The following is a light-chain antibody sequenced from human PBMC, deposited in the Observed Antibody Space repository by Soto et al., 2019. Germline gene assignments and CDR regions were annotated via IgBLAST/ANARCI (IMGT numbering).Light chain of an antibody. V-gene: IGLV4-69*01. J-gene: IGLJ3*02. Sequence: QAVVTQSPSASASLGASVKLTCTLSSGHSSYTIAWHHQQPEKGPRYLMTLNSDGSHSKGDGIPDRFSGSSSGAERYLSISSLQSEDEADYYCQTWGTGIEVFGGGTKVTVL. CDR2: LNSDGSH. CDR3: QTWGTGIEV. CDR1: SGHSSYT.